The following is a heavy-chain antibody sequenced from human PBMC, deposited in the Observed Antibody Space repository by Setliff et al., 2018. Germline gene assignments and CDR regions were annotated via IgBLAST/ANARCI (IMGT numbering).Heavy chain of an antibody. V-gene: IGHV1-2*04. CDR1: GYTLTGYY. D-gene: IGHD3-22*01. CDR3: ARDRDSSGYPYYFDY. Sequence: GASVKVSCKASGYTLTGYYMHWVRQAPGQGLEWMGWINPNSGGTNYAQKFQGWVTMTRDTSISTAYMELSRLRSDDTAVYYCARDRDSSGYPYYFDYWGQGTLVTVYS. J-gene: IGHJ4*02. CDR2: INPNSGGT.